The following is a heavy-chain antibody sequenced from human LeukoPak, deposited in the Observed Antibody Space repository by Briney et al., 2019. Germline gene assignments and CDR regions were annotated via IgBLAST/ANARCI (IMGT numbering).Heavy chain of an antibody. V-gene: IGHV3-9*01. CDR1: GFTFDDYA. J-gene: IGHJ4*02. CDR2: ISWNSGSI. Sequence: GGSLRLSCAASGFTFDDYAMHWVRQAPGKGLEWVSGISWNSGSIDYADSVKGRFTISRDNAKNSLYLQMNSLRAEDTALYYCAHGGSGNFDYWGQGTLVTVSS. D-gene: IGHD3-10*01. CDR3: AHGGSGNFDY.